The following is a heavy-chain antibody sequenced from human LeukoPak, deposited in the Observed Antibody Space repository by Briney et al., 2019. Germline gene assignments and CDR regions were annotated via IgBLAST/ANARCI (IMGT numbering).Heavy chain of an antibody. V-gene: IGHV3-48*03. CDR2: IDSTDTI. CDR1: GFTFSSYD. D-gene: IGHD3-22*01. J-gene: IGHJ4*02. CDR3: ARSSGSYRPMGY. Sequence: GGSLRLSCAASGFTFSSYDMHWVRQAPGKGLQWISHIDSTDTIHYADSVKGRFTISRDNAKNSLYLQMNSLRAEDTAVYYCARSSGSYRPMGYWGQGTLVTVSS.